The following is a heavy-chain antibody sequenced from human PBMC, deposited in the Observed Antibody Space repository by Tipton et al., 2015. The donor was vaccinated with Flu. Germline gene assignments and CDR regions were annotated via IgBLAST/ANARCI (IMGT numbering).Heavy chain of an antibody. V-gene: IGHV3-7*01. Sequence: SLRLSCAASGFTFSSYSMNWVRQAPGKGLEWVANIRQDGNEKYHADAVKGRFTISRDNAKNSLFLQMNGLTVDDTAVYYCVRKGFGDYWGQGILVTVSS. CDR2: IRQDGNEK. J-gene: IGHJ4*02. CDR1: GFTFSSYS. CDR3: VRKGFGDY. D-gene: IGHD3-10*01.